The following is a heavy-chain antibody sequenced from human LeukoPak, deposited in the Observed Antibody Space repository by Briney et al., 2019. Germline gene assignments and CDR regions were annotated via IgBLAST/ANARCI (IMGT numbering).Heavy chain of an antibody. D-gene: IGHD3-22*01. Sequence: GESLRLSCAASGFTFSSNYMSWVRQAPGKGLEWVSVIYSGGSTYYADSVKGRFTISRDNSKNTLYLQMNSLRAEDTAVYYCAGRITMIVVAPDAFDIWGQGTMVTVSS. V-gene: IGHV3-66*01. CDR2: IYSGGST. CDR1: GFTFSSNY. J-gene: IGHJ3*02. CDR3: AGRITMIVVAPDAFDI.